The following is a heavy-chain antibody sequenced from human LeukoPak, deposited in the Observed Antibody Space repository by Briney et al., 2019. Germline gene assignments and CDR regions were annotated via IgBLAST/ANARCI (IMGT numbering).Heavy chain of an antibody. J-gene: IGHJ4*02. CDR3: ARGSRSSGWFDY. Sequence: GGSLRLSCAASGFTFDDYGMSWVRQAPGKGLEWVSVIYSGGSTYYADSVKGRFTISRDNSKNTLYLQMNSLRAEDTAVYYCARGSRSSGWFDYWGQGTLVTVSS. V-gene: IGHV3-53*01. CDR1: GFTFDDYG. CDR2: IYSGGST. D-gene: IGHD6-19*01.